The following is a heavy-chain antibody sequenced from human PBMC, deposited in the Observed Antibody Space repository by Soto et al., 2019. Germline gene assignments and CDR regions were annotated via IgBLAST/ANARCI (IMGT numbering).Heavy chain of an antibody. D-gene: IGHD1-7*01. CDR3: ARVAPYNWNYVGWFDP. J-gene: IGHJ5*02. CDR2: IIPIFGTA. Sequence: SVKVSCKASGGTFSSYAISWVRQAPGQGLEWMGGIIPIFGTANYAQKFEGRVTITADKSTSTAYMELSSLRSEDTAVYYCARVAPYNWNYVGWFDPWGQGTLVTVSS. V-gene: IGHV1-69*06. CDR1: GGTFSSYA.